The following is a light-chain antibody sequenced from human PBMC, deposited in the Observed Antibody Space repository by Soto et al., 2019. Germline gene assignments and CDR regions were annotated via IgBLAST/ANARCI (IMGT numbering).Light chain of an antibody. Sequence: DIQMTQSPSSLSASVGDRVTITCQASQDISNYLNWYQQKPGKAPKLLIYDASNVETWVPSRFSGSGSGTDVTFTISSLQPEDIATYYCQQYDNLTSITAGQGTRLEIK. CDR2: DAS. CDR3: QQYDNLTSIT. CDR1: QDISNY. J-gene: IGKJ5*01. V-gene: IGKV1-33*01.